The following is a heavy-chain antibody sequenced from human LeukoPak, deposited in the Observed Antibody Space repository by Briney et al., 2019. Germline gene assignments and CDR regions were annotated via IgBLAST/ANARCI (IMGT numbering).Heavy chain of an antibody. CDR1: GFTFSNAW. J-gene: IGHJ4*02. CDR3: TTVRPYGDSLFDY. Sequence: GGSLRLSCAASGFTFSNAWMSWVRQAPGKGLEWVGRIKSKTDGGTTDYAAPVTGRFTISRDDSKNTLYLQMNSLKTEDTAVYYCTTVRPYGDSLFDYWGQGTLVTVSS. V-gene: IGHV3-15*01. CDR2: IKSKTDGGTT. D-gene: IGHD4-17*01.